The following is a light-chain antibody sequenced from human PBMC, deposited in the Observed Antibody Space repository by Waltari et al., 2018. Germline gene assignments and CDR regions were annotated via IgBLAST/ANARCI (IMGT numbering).Light chain of an antibody. Sequence: SVVTQPPSASGTPGQGVTISCSGSRANIGSNTVNWYQQLPGPTPKLLIYNNNKRPSGVPDRCSGSKSGTSASLAISGLQSEDEADYYCAAWDDSLPGLFVFGSGTKVTVL. J-gene: IGLJ1*01. CDR3: AAWDDSLPGLFV. CDR1: RANIGSNT. V-gene: IGLV1-44*01. CDR2: NNN.